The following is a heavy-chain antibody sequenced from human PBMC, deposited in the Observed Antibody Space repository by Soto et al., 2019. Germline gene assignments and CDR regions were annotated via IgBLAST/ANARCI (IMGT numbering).Heavy chain of an antibody. Sequence: GGSLRLSCAASGFTFSNAWMSWVHQAPGKGLEWVGRIKSKTDGGTTDYAAPVKGRFTISRDDSKNTLYLQMNSLKTEDTAVYYCLGVVVAALDYWCQGTLVTVSS. D-gene: IGHD2-15*01. CDR1: GFTFSNAW. J-gene: IGHJ4*02. CDR2: IKSKTDGGTT. CDR3: LGVVVAALDY. V-gene: IGHV3-15*01.